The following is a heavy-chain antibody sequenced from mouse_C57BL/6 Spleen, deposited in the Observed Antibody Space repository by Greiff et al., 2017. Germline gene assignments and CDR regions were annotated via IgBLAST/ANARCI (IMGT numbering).Heavy chain of an antibody. V-gene: IGHV1-50*01. CDR1: GYTFTSYW. CDR3: ARNDYAIDY. J-gene: IGHJ4*01. Sequence: QVQLKQPGAELVKPGASVKLSCKASGYTFTSYWMQWVKQRPGQGLEWIGAIDPSDSYTNYNQEFKGKATLTVDTSSSTAYMQLSSLTSEDSAVYYCARNDYAIDYWGQGTSVTVSS. CDR2: IDPSDSYT.